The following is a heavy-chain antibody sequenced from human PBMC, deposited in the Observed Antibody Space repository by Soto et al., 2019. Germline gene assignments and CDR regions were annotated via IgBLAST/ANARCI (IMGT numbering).Heavy chain of an antibody. D-gene: IGHD4-17*01. J-gene: IGHJ4*02. CDR3: ARAANTYGDFDY. CDR2: IYPGDYET. V-gene: IGHV5-51*01. CDR1: GYTFSNFW. Sequence: GESLKISCRCSGYTFSNFWIAWVRQLPGKGLEWMGIIYPGDYETRYSPSFHGKVTISADRSIGTAYLQWSSLRSEDTAVYYCARAANTYGDFDYWGQGTLVTSPQ.